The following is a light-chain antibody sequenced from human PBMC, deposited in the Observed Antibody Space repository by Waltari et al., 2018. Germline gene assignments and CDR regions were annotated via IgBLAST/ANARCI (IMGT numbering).Light chain of an antibody. J-gene: IGKJ1*01. V-gene: IGKV3-15*01. CDR1: QSVGNN. CDR2: GAS. Sequence: EIEMTQSPATLSVSPGERVTLSCRANQSVGNNLAWYQQRPGQAPRLLIYGASTRATDISDRFSGSGSGTEFTLTISSLQSEDSAVYYCQQYNKWPPGTFGQGTKVEIK. CDR3: QQYNKWPPGT.